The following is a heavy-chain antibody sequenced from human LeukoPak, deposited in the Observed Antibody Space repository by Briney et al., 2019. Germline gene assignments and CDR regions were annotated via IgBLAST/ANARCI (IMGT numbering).Heavy chain of an antibody. J-gene: IGHJ6*02. CDR3: AKDPELELSYYVMDV. V-gene: IGHV3-23*01. CDR2: ISGSGGST. CDR1: GFTFSSYA. D-gene: IGHD1-7*01. Sequence: GGSLRLSCAASGFTFSSYAMSWVRQAPGKGLEWVSAISGSGGSTYYADSVKGRFTISRDNCKNTLYLQMNSLRAEDTAVYYCAKDPELELSYYVMDVWGQGTTVTVSS.